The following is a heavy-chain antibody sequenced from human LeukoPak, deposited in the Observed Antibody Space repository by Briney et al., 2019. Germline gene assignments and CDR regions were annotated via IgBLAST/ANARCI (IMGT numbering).Heavy chain of an antibody. J-gene: IGHJ6*02. V-gene: IGHV4-31*03. D-gene: IGHD5-12*01. Sequence: SQTLSLTCTVSGGSISSGGYYWSWIRQHPGKGLEWIGYSYYSGSTYYNPSLKSRVTISVDTSKNQFSLKLSSVTAADTAVYYCASGSGYDYYYYYYGMDVWGQGTTVTVSS. CDR1: GGSISSGGYY. CDR2: SYYSGST. CDR3: ASGSGYDYYYYYYGMDV.